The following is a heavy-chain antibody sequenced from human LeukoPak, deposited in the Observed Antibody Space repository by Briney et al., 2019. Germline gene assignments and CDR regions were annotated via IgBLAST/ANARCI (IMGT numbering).Heavy chain of an antibody. CDR3: AKDQDSSGYYTYFDY. CDR1: GFTFSTYA. V-gene: IGHV3-23*01. CDR2: ISGSGGST. Sequence: GGSLRLSCAASGFTFSTYAMSWVRQAPGKGLEWVSAISGSGGSTYNADSVQGRFTISRDNSKNTLYLQMNSLRAEDTAVYYCAKDQDSSGYYTYFDYWGQGTLVTVSS. D-gene: IGHD3-22*01. J-gene: IGHJ4*02.